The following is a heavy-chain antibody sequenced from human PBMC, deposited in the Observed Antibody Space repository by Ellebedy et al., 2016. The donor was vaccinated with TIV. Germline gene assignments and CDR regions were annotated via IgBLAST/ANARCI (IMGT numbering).Heavy chain of an antibody. Sequence: AASVKVSCKASGYTFRNHYLHWVRQAPGQGLEWMGVINPSGGPPRYAQKFQGRVILTTDTSTSAVYMELSTLNSEDTAVYYCGRATPRYFDVVTGYGLVDFWGLGTLVAVSS. CDR3: GRATPRYFDVVTGYGLVDF. D-gene: IGHD3-9*01. J-gene: IGHJ4*02. CDR1: GYTFRNHY. V-gene: IGHV1-46*01. CDR2: INPSGGPP.